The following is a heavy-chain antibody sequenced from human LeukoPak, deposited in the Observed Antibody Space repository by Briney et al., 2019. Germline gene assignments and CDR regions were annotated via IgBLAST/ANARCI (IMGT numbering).Heavy chain of an antibody. V-gene: IGHV3-15*05. CDR1: GFSFSEKY. CDR3: CFGDYGDF. Sequence: GGSLRLSCAASGFSFSEKYMCWVRQAPGRGLEWIGRIKNKHEGGTTHYAPPVKGRFTISRDDSRNTLYLQMNNMNTEDTAVYYCCFGDYGDFWGQGTLVTVSS. D-gene: IGHD4-17*01. J-gene: IGHJ4*02. CDR2: IKNKHEGGTT.